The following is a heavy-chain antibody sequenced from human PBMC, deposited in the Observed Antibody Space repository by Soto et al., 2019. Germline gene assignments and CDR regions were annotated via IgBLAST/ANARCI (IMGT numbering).Heavy chain of an antibody. CDR3: ARDAEGWLNWFDP. CDR2: ISAYNGNT. V-gene: IGHV1-18*01. CDR1: GYTFTSYG. Sequence: QVQLVQSGAEVKKPGASVKVSCKASGYTFTSYGISWVRQAPGQGLEWMGWISAYNGNTNYAQKLQGIVXXTXDXXTSTAYMELRSLRSDDTAVYYCARDAEGWLNWFDPWGQGTLVTVSS. J-gene: IGHJ5*02. D-gene: IGHD6-19*01.